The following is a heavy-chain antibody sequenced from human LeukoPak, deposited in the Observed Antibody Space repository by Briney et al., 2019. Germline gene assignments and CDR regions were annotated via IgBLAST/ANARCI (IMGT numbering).Heavy chain of an antibody. CDR3: AKTSVSSGWPELFDF. V-gene: IGHV3-23*01. J-gene: IGHJ4*02. D-gene: IGHD6-19*01. CDR2: ISGSGANT. CDR1: EFTFDSYA. Sequence: PGGSLRLXCAASEFTFDSYAMNWVRQAPGKGLEWVSAISGSGANTYYANSVKGRFTISRDNSKSTLFLQMDSLRAKDTAIYYCAKTSVSSGWPELFDFWGQGTLVTVSS.